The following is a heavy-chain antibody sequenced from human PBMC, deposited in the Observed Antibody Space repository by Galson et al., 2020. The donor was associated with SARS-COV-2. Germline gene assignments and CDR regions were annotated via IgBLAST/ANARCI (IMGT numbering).Heavy chain of an antibody. V-gene: IGHV3-33*01. CDR1: GFMFSGYG. CDR2: IWSDGSNK. D-gene: IGHD6-13*01. J-gene: IGHJ6*03. CDR3: ARDPSSSTFLNYFYYMDV. Sequence: GGSLRLSCEASGFMFSGYGMHWVRQAPGKGLEWVAVIWSDGSNKYYTDSVKGRFTISRDNSKKTLYLEMNSLRAEDTAVYYCARDPSSSTFLNYFYYMDVWGKGTTVTVSS.